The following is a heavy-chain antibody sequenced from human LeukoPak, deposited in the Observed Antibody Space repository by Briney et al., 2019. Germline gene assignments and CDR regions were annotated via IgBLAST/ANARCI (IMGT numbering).Heavy chain of an antibody. D-gene: IGHD1-26*01. CDR1: GFTFDDYA. CDR2: ISWNSGSI. V-gene: IGHV3-9*01. Sequence: PGGSLRLSCAASGFTFDDYAMHWVRQAPGKGLEWVSGISWNSGSIGYADSVKGRFTISRDNAKNSLYLQMNSLRAEDTALYYCAKDGYSGSLGLIDYWGQGTLVTVSS. J-gene: IGHJ4*02. CDR3: AKDGYSGSLGLIDY.